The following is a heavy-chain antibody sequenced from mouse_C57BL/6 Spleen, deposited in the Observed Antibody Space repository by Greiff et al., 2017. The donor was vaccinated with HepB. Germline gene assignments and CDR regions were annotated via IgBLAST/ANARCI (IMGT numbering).Heavy chain of an antibody. J-gene: IGHJ2*01. CDR1: GFNIKDYY. CDR3: ARADGNPYFDY. CDR2: IDPEDGET. V-gene: IGHV14-2*01. D-gene: IGHD2-3*01. Sequence: EVHLQQSGAELVKPGASVKLSCTASGFNIKDYYMHWVKQRTEQGLEWIGRIDPEDGETKYAPKFQGKATITADTASNTAYLPLSSLTSEDTAVYDCARADGNPYFDYWGQGTTLTVSS.